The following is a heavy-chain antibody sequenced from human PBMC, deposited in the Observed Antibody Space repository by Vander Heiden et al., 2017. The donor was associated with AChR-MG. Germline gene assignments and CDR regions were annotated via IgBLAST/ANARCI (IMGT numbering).Heavy chain of an antibody. CDR3: ARDLYQLLYYYYYGMDV. CDR1: GFTFSSYS. Sequence: EVQLVESGGGLVQPGGSLRLSCAASGFTFSSYSMNWVRQAPGKWLEWVSYISSSSSTIYYADSVKGRFTISRDNAKNSLYLQMNSLRDEDTAVYYCARDLYQLLYYYYYGMDVWGQGTTVTVSS. J-gene: IGHJ6*02. CDR2: ISSSSSTI. D-gene: IGHD2-2*01. V-gene: IGHV3-48*02.